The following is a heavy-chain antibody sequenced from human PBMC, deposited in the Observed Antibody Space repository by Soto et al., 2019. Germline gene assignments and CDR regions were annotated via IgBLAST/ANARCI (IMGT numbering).Heavy chain of an antibody. D-gene: IGHD3-3*01. J-gene: IGHJ6*02. CDR3: ATTLSIFGVVSVDYYYYGMDV. V-gene: IGHV1-24*01. CDR2: FDTEDGET. Sequence: GASVKVSCKVSGYTLTELSMHWVRQAPGKGLEWMGGFDTEDGETIYAQKFQGRVTMTEDTSTDTAYMELSSLRSEDTAVYYCATTLSIFGVVSVDYYYYGMDVWGQGTTVTVSS. CDR1: GYTLTELS.